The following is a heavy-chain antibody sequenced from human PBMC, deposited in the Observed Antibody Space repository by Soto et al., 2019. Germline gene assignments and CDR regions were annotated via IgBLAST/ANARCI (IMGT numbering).Heavy chain of an antibody. CDR1: GGSISSYY. Sequence: SETLSLTCTVSGGSISSYYWSWIRQPAGKGLEWIGRIYTSGSTNYNPSLKSRVTMSVDTSKNQFSLKLSSVTAADTAVYYCARDRSSGWYRNYYYYHGMDVWGQGTTVTV. CDR3: ARDRSSGWYRNYYYYHGMDV. J-gene: IGHJ6*02. CDR2: IYTSGST. D-gene: IGHD6-19*01. V-gene: IGHV4-4*07.